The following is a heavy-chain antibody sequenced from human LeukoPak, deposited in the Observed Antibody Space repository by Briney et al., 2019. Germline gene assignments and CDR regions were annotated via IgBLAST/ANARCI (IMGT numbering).Heavy chain of an antibody. CDR2: ISSSGNTK. V-gene: IGHV3-48*04. CDR1: GFTFSSYS. J-gene: IGHJ4*02. Sequence: PGGSLRLSCAASGFTFSSYSMNWVRQAPGKGLEWVSYISSSGNTKYYADSVRGRFTISRDNAKNSLYLQMHSLRAEDTAVYYCPRGSEWDLLGSCDYWGQGTLVTVSS. CDR3: PRGSEWDLLGSCDY. D-gene: IGHD1-26*01.